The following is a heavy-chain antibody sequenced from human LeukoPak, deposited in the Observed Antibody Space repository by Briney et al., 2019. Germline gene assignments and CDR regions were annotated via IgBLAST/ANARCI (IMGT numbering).Heavy chain of an antibody. CDR1: GYNFIRYW. J-gene: IGHJ4*02. CDR3: ASWLPSHY. V-gene: IGHV5-51*01. Sequence: GESLKISCKGSGYNFIRYWIGWVRQMPGKGLEWMGIIDPGDSDTRYSPSFQGQVTISADNSISTAYLQWSSLKASDTAMYYCASWLPSHYWGQGTLVTVSS. D-gene: IGHD5-12*01. CDR2: IDPGDSDT.